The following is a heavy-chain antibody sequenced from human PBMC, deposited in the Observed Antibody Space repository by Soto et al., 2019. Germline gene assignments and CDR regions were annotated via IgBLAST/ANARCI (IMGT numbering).Heavy chain of an antibody. V-gene: IGHV4-59*01. D-gene: IGHD3-3*01. CDR3: ARVGYDFWSGYPSDYYYYGMDF. J-gene: IGHJ6*02. CDR1: GGSISSYY. CDR2: IYYSGST. Sequence: SETLSLTCTVSGGSISSYYWSWIRQPPGKGLEWIGYIYYSGSTNYNPSLKSRVTISVDTSKNQFSLKLSSVTAADTAVYYCARVGYDFWSGYPSDYYYYGMDFRGQGTTVTVSS.